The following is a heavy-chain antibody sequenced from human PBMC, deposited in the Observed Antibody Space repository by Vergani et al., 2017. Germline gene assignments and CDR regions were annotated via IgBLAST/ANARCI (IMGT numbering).Heavy chain of an antibody. D-gene: IGHD2-21*01. CDR3: ARGRVITFSWFDP. CDR2: IYYSGST. Sequence: QVQLQESGPGLVKPSETLSLTCTVSGGSISSGGYYWSWIRQHPGKGLEWIGYIYYSGSTYYNPSLKSRVTISVDTSKNQFSLKLSSVTAADTAVYYCARGRVITFSWFDPWGQGTLVTVSS. V-gene: IGHV4-31*03. J-gene: IGHJ5*02. CDR1: GGSISSGGYY.